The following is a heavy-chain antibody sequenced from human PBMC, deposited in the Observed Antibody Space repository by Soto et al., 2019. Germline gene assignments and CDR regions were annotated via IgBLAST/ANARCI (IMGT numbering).Heavy chain of an antibody. J-gene: IGHJ6*02. CDR3: AYTEQQLTYYYYYGMDV. V-gene: IGHV3-23*01. Sequence: GGSLRLSCAASGFTFSSYAMSWVRQAPGKGLEWVSAISGSGGSTYYADSVKGRFTISRDNSKNTLYLQMNSLRAEDTAVYYCAYTEQQLTYYYYYGMDVWGQGTTVTVSS. D-gene: IGHD6-13*01. CDR1: GFTFSSYA. CDR2: ISGSGGST.